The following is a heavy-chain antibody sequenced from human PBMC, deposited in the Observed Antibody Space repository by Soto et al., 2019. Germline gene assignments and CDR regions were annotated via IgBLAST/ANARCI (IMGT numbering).Heavy chain of an antibody. J-gene: IGHJ3*02. D-gene: IGHD3-9*01. CDR2: INPNSGGT. Sequence: GASVKVCCKASGYTLTGYYMHWVRQDKEQGLEWMGWINPNSGGTNYAQKFQGWVTMTRDTSISTAYMELSRLRSDDTAVYYCARDSGKLRYFEREDAFDIWGQGTMVTVSS. CDR3: ARDSGKLRYFEREDAFDI. V-gene: IGHV1-2*04. CDR1: GYTLTGYY.